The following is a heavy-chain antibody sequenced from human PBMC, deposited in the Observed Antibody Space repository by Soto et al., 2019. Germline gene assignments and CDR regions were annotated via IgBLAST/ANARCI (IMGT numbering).Heavy chain of an antibody. D-gene: IGHD3-9*01. CDR3: ARDKSGYFDWLLSQVDFDY. J-gene: IGHJ4*02. CDR2: IIPIYGTA. Sequence: QVQLDQSGAEVKKPGSSVKVSCKASGGAFGTFAISWVRQAPGQGLEWMGGIIPIYGTAHYAQIFKGRVTISADASTDTGYMEVTRLTSADTAVYYCARDKSGYFDWLLSQVDFDYWGQGTLVTVSS. CDR1: GGAFGTFA. V-gene: IGHV1-69*01.